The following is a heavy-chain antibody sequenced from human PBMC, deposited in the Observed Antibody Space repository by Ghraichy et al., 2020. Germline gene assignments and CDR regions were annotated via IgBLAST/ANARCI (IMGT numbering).Heavy chain of an antibody. Sequence: SETLSLTCTVSGGSISSSSYYWGWIRQPPGKGLEWIGSIYYSGSTYYNPSLKSRVTISVDTSKNQFSLKLSSVTAADTAVYYCVADPGGIAARRLYYYGMDVWGQGTTVTVSS. D-gene: IGHD6-6*01. CDR3: VADPGGIAARRLYYYGMDV. J-gene: IGHJ6*02. CDR1: GGSISSSSYY. CDR2: IYYSGST. V-gene: IGHV4-39*01.